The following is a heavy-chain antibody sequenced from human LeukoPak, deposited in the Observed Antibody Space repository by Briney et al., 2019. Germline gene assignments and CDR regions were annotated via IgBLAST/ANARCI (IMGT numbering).Heavy chain of an antibody. J-gene: IGHJ4*02. Sequence: PSETLSLTCTVSGGSISSSSYYWGWIRQPPGKGLEWIGSIYYSGSTYYNPSLKSRVTISVDTSKNQFSLKLSSVTAADTAVYYCARYSASIVPPAVAGPALTVDYWGQGTLVTVSS. D-gene: IGHD6-19*01. V-gene: IGHV4-39*01. CDR3: ARYSASIVPPAVAGPALTVDY. CDR1: GGSISSSSYY. CDR2: IYYSGST.